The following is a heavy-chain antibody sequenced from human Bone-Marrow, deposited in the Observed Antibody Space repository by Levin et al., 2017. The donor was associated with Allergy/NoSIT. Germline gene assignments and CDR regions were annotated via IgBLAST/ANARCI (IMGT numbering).Heavy chain of an antibody. V-gene: IGHV4-59*01. CDR3: ARSWILGEFDY. CDR2: INNGGST. Sequence: SQTLSLTCNVSGGSISSYYWSWIRQPPGKGLEWIGYINNGGSTNYNPSLKSRVTISVDTSKNQFSLKLSAVTAADTAVYYCARSWILGEFDYWGQGTLVTVSS. D-gene: IGHD3-16*01. CDR1: GGSISSYY. J-gene: IGHJ4*02.